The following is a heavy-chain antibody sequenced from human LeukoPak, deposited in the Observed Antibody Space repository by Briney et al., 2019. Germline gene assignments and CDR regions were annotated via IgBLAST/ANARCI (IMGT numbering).Heavy chain of an antibody. V-gene: IGHV3-23*01. D-gene: IGHD6-13*01. CDR2: ISGSGGST. Sequence: GGSLRLSCAASGFTFSNYAMSWVRQAPGKGLEWVSGISGSGGSTYYADSVKGRFTISRDNSKNTLYLQMNSLRAEDTAVYYCAKGSSSYYFAFDIWGQGTMITVSS. CDR3: AKGSSSYYFAFDI. J-gene: IGHJ3*02. CDR1: GFTFSNYA.